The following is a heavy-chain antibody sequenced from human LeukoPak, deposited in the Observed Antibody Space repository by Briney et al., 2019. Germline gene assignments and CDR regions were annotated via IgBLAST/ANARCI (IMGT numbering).Heavy chain of an antibody. CDR3: ARSIAVAGSSPYYFDY. CDR2: IYYSGST. D-gene: IGHD6-19*01. Sequence: ASETLSLTCTVSGGSISSYYWSWIRQPPGKGLEWIGYIYYSGSTNYNPSLKSRVTISVDTSKNQFSLKLSSVTAADTAVYYCARSIAVAGSSPYYFDYWGQGTLVTVSS. CDR1: GGSISSYY. J-gene: IGHJ4*02. V-gene: IGHV4-59*08.